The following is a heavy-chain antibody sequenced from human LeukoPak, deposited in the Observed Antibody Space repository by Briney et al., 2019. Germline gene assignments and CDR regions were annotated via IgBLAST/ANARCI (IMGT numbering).Heavy chain of an antibody. CDR1: GGSIISGDYY. V-gene: IGHV4-30-4*08. D-gene: IGHD2-2*02. Sequence: PSQTLSLTXIVSGGSIISGDYYWSWIRQPPGKGLEWIGYIYHNGDTYYNPSLKSRVSISVDTSKNQFSLKLSSVTAADTAVYYCARAGVVPAAINRAFDIWGQGSVVTVSS. CDR3: ARAGVVPAAINRAFDI. J-gene: IGHJ3*02. CDR2: IYHNGDT.